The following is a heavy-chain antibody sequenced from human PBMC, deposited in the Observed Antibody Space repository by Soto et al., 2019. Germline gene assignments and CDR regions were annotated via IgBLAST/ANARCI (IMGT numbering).Heavy chain of an antibody. Sequence: GGSLRLSCAASGFTFSNAWMNWVRQAPGKGLEWVGRIKSKTDGGTTDYAAPVKGRFTISRDDSKNTLYLQMNSLKTEDTAVYYCTTDSLVESYYYDSSGYYYGRDYWGQGTQVTVSS. V-gene: IGHV3-15*07. CDR2: IKSKTDGGTT. CDR1: GFTFSNAW. J-gene: IGHJ4*02. D-gene: IGHD3-22*01. CDR3: TTDSLVESYYYDSSGYYYGRDY.